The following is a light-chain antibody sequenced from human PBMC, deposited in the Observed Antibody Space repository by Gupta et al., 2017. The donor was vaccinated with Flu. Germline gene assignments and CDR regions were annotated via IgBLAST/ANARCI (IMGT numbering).Light chain of an antibody. Sequence: GSPGQSITISCTGTSSDVGGYSYVSWYQQHPGKAPKLMIYEVTDRPSGISNRFSGSKSGNTASLTISGLQAEDEADYFCASYTTTSTWLFGGGTKLTVL. V-gene: IGLV2-14*01. CDR3: ASYTTTSTWL. CDR2: EVT. CDR1: SSDVGGYSY. J-gene: IGLJ3*02.